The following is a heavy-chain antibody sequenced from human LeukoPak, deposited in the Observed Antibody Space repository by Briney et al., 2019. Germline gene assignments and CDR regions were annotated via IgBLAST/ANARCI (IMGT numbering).Heavy chain of an antibody. CDR1: GFTFSSYA. D-gene: IGHD2-2*01. CDR2: ISYDGSNK. V-gene: IGHV3-30*04. CDR3: AREDIVVVPAAVYYYYYGMDV. J-gene: IGHJ6*02. Sequence: GGSLRLSCAASGFTFSSYAMHWVRQAPGKGLEWVAVISYDGSNKYYADSVKGRFTISRDNSKNTLYLQMNSLRAEDTAVYYCAREDIVVVPAAVYYYYYGMDVWGQGTTVTVSS.